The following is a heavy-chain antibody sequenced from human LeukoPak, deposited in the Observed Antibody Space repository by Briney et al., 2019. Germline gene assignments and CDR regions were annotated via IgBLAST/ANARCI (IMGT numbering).Heavy chain of an antibody. CDR2: IYYSGST. D-gene: IGHD3-10*01. CDR1: GGSFSGYY. J-gene: IGHJ3*02. V-gene: IGHV4-59*01. CDR3: ARATPRGYYYGSGSSHNAFDI. Sequence: SETLSLTCAVYGGSFSGYYWSWIRQPPGKGLEWIGYIYYSGSTNYNPSLKSRVTISVDTSKNQFSLKLSSVTAADTAVYYCARATPRGYYYGSGSSHNAFDIWGQGTMVTVSS.